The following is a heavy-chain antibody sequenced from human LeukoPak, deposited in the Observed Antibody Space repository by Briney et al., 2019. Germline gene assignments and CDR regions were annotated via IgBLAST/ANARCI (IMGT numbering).Heavy chain of an antibody. CDR3: AKQRASYGYVFDY. D-gene: IGHD5-18*01. V-gene: IGHV3-23*01. CDR1: GFTFSSYS. J-gene: IGHJ4*02. CDR2: TSGSGGNT. Sequence: GGSLRLSCAASGFTFSSYSMNWVRQAPGKGLEWVSSTSGSGGNTYYAHSVKGRFTISRDNFKNTLFLQMNSLRAEDTATYYCAKQRASYGYVFDYWGQGTLVTVSS.